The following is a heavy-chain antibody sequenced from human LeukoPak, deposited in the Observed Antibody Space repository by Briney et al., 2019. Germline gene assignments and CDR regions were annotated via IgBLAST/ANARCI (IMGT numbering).Heavy chain of an antibody. D-gene: IGHD6-19*01. J-gene: IGHJ4*02. CDR3: ARTKSGWYYSDY. CDR1: GDSMRSYY. CDR2: VYYSGTA. V-gene: IGHV4-59*08. Sequence: KTSETLSLTCTVSGDSMRSYYWSWIRQPPGKGLELIGYVYYSGTANYNPSLESRVTILVDTSKNQFSLNLSSVTAADTAVYYCARTKSGWYYSDYWGQGTLVSVSS.